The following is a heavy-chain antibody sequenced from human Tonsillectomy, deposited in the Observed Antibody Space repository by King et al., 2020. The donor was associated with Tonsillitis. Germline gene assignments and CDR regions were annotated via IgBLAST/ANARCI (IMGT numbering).Heavy chain of an antibody. V-gene: IGHV3-11*05. CDR3: ARVASDSGTYYYDYFDS. CDR2: ISSSSSYT. Sequence: VQLVESGGGLVKPGGSLRLSCAASGFSLSDYYMSWIRQAPGKGLECISYISSSSSYTNSADSVKGRFTISRDNAKNSLYLQMNSLRAEDTAVYYCARVASDSGTYYYDYFDSWGQGALVTVSS. CDR1: GFSLSDYY. D-gene: IGHD3-22*01. J-gene: IGHJ4*02.